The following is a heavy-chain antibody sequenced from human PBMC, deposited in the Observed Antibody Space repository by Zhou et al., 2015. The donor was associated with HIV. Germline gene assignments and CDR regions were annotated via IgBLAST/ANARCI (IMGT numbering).Heavy chain of an antibody. Sequence: EVQLVESGGGLVQPGKSLTLSCVGSGFSFNDYWMTWVRQAPGKGLEWVATIKQDGIEKYYGDSVKGRFTISRDNAKNSLYLQVNSLRDEDAALYYCARGMSLTYCTTVSCPGITVWGRGTTGHRLL. V-gene: IGHV3-7*01. CDR1: GFSFNDYW. D-gene: IGHD2-8*01. J-gene: IGHJ6*04. CDR3: ARGMSLTYCTTVSCPGITV. CDR2: IKQDGIEK.